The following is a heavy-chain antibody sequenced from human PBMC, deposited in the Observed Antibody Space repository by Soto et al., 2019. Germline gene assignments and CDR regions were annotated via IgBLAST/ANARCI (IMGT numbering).Heavy chain of an antibody. CDR3: ARGQRFSDWFDP. CDR1: GASINNNDYY. D-gene: IGHD3-3*01. CDR2: IYSSGST. J-gene: IGHJ5*02. Sequence: SETLSLTCTVSGASINNNDYYWTWIRQSAGGGLEWIGRIYSSGSTNYNPSLKSRVTISLDTSMNHFSLRLSSDTAADTAVYYCARGQRFSDWFDPWGQGTLVTVSS. V-gene: IGHV4-61*02.